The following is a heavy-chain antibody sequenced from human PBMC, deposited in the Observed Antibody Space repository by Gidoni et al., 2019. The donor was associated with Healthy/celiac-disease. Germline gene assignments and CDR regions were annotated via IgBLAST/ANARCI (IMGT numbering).Heavy chain of an antibody. V-gene: IGHV4-34*01. CDR1: GGSFSGYY. D-gene: IGHD6-13*01. Sequence: QVHLQQWGAGLLKPSETLSLTCAVYGGSFSGYYWSWIRQPPGKGLEWIGEINHSGSTNYNPSLKSRVTISVDTSKNQFSLKLSSVTAADTAVYYCARGRYSSSWYFDLWGRGTLVTVSS. CDR3: ARGRYSSSWYFDL. CDR2: INHSGST. J-gene: IGHJ2*01.